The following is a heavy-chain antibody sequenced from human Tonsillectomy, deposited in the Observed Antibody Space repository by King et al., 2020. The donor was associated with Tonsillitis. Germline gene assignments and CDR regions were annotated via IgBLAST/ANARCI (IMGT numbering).Heavy chain of an antibody. CDR2: IYSGGST. CDR3: ERDVAAAGFLWD. CDR1: GFIVSSNY. Sequence: VQLVESGGGLIQPGGSLRLSCAASGFIVSSNYMSWVRQAPGKGLEWVSVIYSGGSTYYADSVKGRFTISRDNSKNTLFLQMNSLRAEDTAVYYCERDVAAAGFLWDWGQGTLVTVSS. J-gene: IGHJ4*02. V-gene: IGHV3-53*01. D-gene: IGHD6-13*01.